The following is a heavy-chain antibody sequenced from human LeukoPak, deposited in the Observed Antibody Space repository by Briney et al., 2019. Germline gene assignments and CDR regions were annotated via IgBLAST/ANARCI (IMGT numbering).Heavy chain of an antibody. D-gene: IGHD3-10*01. Sequence: SETLSLTCTVSGGSISSGSYYWSWIRQPAGKGLEWIGRIYTSGSTNYNPSLKSRVTISVDTSKNQFSLKLSSVTAADTAVYYCARDKVVMDYYGSGSYYTNFFDYWGQGTLVTVSS. CDR2: IYTSGST. J-gene: IGHJ4*02. CDR1: GGSISSGSYY. CDR3: ARDKVVMDYYGSGSYYTNFFDY. V-gene: IGHV4-61*02.